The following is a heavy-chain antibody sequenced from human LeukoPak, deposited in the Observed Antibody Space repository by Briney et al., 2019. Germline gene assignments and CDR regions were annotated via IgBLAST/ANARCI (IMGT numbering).Heavy chain of an antibody. J-gene: IGHJ6*02. CDR3: AKDESTGGFAPGYFYGMGV. Sequence: GRPLRLSCVVSGFRFDDYGMHWVRQAPGKGLEWVSGISWSGTTTGYADSVKGRFTISRDSAKNSLYLQMDSLRVEDTALYYCAKDESTGGFAPGYFYGMGVWGQGTTVTVSS. CDR2: ISWSGTTT. D-gene: IGHD3-16*01. V-gene: IGHV3-9*01. CDR1: GFRFDDYG.